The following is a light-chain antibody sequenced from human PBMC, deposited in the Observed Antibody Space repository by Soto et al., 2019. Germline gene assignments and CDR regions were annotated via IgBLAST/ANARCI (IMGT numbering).Light chain of an antibody. CDR3: SSYAGSNNLV. Sequence: QSALTQPPSASGSPGQSVTLSCTGTSSDVGGDNYVSWYQQHPGKAPKLMIYEVSKRPSGVPDRFSGSKSGNTASLTVSGLQAEDEADYYCSSYAGSNNLVFGGGTKVTVL. J-gene: IGLJ2*01. V-gene: IGLV2-8*01. CDR2: EVS. CDR1: SSDVGGDNY.